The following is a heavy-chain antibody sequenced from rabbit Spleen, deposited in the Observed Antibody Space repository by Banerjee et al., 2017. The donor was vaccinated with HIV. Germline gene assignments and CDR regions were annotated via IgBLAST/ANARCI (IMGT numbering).Heavy chain of an antibody. Sequence: QEQVSETGGGLVQPEGSLRLSCKASGFDFTNNCIAWVRQALGKGLEWIACISDGSGITWYPSSARGRFTISKPSTTTVTLQMTSLTAVHPATDICASGYSVIYFNLWGPGT. CDR1: GFDFTNNC. CDR3: ASGYSVIYFNL. J-gene: IGHJ4*01. V-gene: IGHV1S45*01. CDR2: ISDGSGIT. D-gene: IGHD1-1*01.